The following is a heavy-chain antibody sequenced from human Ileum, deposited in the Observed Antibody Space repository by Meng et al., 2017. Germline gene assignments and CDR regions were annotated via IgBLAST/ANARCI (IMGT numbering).Heavy chain of an antibody. J-gene: IGHJ4*02. CDR3: ATSNDRDVYYLGY. CDR1: GTW. Sequence: QGQLPESGPRLVKPSGTLSLTCAVSGTWGSWVRQPPGKGLEWIGEIFQSGRTNYNPSLKSRVTISIDKSKSQISLQLSAVTAADTAVYSCATSNDRDVYYLGYWGQGTLVTVSS. D-gene: IGHD3-22*01. CDR2: IFQSGRT. V-gene: IGHV4-4*02.